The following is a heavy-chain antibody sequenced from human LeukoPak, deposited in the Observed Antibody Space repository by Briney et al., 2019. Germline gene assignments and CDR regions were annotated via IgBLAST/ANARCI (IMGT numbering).Heavy chain of an antibody. D-gene: IGHD6-13*01. CDR3: ARVAEAAAFDY. J-gene: IGHJ4*02. CDR1: GFTFFSYT. Sequence: PGGSLRLSCAASGFTFFSYTMNWVRQAPGKGLEWVSSISSSSSYIYYADSVKGRFTISRDNAKNSLYLQMNSLRAEDTAVYYCARVAEAAAFDYWGQGTLVTVSS. CDR2: ISSSSSYI. V-gene: IGHV3-21*01.